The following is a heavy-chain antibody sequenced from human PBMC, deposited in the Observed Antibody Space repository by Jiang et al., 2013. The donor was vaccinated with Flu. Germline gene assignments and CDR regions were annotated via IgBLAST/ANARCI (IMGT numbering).Heavy chain of an antibody. CDR2: INPSGGST. V-gene: IGHV1-46*01. D-gene: IGHD5-18*01. J-gene: IGHJ6*02. CDR3: ARDLAAMVTRGGWWYYYGMDV. Sequence: GAEVKKPGASVKVSCKASGYTFTSYYMHWVRQAPGQGLEWMGIINPSGGSTSYAQKFQGRVTMTRDTSTSTVYMELSSLRSEDTAVYYCARDLAAMVTRGGWWYYYGMDVWGQGTTVTVSS. CDR1: GYTFTSYY.